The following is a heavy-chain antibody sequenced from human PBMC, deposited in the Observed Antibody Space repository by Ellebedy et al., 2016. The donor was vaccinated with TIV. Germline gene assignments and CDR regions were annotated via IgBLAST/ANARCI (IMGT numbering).Heavy chain of an antibody. J-gene: IGHJ2*01. CDR1: GFSFSSFW. Sequence: GESLKISCKGSGFSFSSFWISWVRQMPGKGPEWMGRFDPSDSYIDYSPSFQGHVTISTIKSLSTAYLQWSSLKASDTAMYYCATSYGSGSFDLWGRGTLVTVSS. V-gene: IGHV5-10-1*01. D-gene: IGHD3-10*01. CDR3: ATSYGSGSFDL. CDR2: FDPSDSYI.